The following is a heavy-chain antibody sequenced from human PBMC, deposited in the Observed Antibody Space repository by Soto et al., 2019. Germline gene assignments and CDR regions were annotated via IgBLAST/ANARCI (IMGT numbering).Heavy chain of an antibody. CDR3: ARDTRYCISTSCENWFDP. CDR2: IYYSGST. Sequence: SETLSLTCTVSGGSISSYYWSWIRQPPGKGLEWIGYIYYSGSTNYNPSLKSRVTISVDTSKNQFSLKLSSVTAADTAVYYCARDTRYCISTSCENWFDPWGQGTLVTVS. CDR1: GGSISSYY. D-gene: IGHD2-2*01. J-gene: IGHJ5*02. V-gene: IGHV4-59*01.